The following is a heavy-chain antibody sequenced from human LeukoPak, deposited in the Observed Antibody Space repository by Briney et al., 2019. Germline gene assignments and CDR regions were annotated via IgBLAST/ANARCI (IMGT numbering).Heavy chain of an antibody. CDR3: ARHDGDYVDY. CDR2: IYPGDSDT. J-gene: IGHJ4*02. V-gene: IGHV5-51*01. D-gene: IGHD4-17*01. Sequence: GESLKISCKGSGYNFSSYWIGWVRQMPGKGLEWMGIIYPGDSDTKYNPSFQGQVTISADKSISTAFLQWSGLKASDAAMYYCARHDGDYVDYWGQGTLVTVSS. CDR1: GYNFSSYW.